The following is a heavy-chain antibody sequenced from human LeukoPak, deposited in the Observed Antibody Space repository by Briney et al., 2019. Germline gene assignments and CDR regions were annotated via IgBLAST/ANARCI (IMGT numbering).Heavy chain of an antibody. V-gene: IGHV1-46*01. J-gene: IGHJ4*02. CDR3: ARDPFGEFPFDY. D-gene: IGHD3-10*01. Sequence: GASVKVPCKASGYTFTSYYMHWVRQAPGQGLEWMGIINPSGGSTSYAQKFQGRVTMTRDTSTSTVYMELSSLRSEDTAVYYCARDPFGEFPFDYWGQGTLVTVSS. CDR2: INPSGGST. CDR1: GYTFTSYY.